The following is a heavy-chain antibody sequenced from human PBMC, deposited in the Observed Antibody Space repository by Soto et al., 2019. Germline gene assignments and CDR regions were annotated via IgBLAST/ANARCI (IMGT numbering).Heavy chain of an antibody. J-gene: IGHJ1*01. V-gene: IGHV3-30*18. CDR2: ISYDGSNK. CDR1: GFTFSSYG. CDR3: AKAHYSGSYRPGYFQH. D-gene: IGHD1-26*01. Sequence: PGGSLRLSCAASGFTFSSYGMHWVRQAPGKGLEWVAVISYDGSNKYYADSVKGRFTISRDNSKNTLYLQMNSLRAEDTAVYYCAKAHYSGSYRPGYFQHWGQGTL.